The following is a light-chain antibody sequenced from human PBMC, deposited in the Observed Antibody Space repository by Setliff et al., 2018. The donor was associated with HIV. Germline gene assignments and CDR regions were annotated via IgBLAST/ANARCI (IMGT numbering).Light chain of an antibody. CDR2: EVD. CDR1: SSDVGGYNY. V-gene: IGLV2-14*01. Sequence: QSALTQPASVSGSPGQSITISCTGTSSDVGGYNYVSWYQQHPGKAPKLMIYEVDRRPSGISHRFSGPKSGNTASLTISGLQVEDEADYYCCSYGSGDIWVFGGGTKVTVL. CDR3: CSYGSGDIWV. J-gene: IGLJ3*02.